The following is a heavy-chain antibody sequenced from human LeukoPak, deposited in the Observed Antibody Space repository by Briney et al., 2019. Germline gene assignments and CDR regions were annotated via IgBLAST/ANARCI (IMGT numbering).Heavy chain of an antibody. CDR3: ARSRSNRMVTSRAFDP. V-gene: IGHV4-39*07. D-gene: IGHD5-18*01. CDR2: INHSGST. Sequence: SETLSPTCTVSGGSISSSGYYWSWIRQPPGKGLEWIVEINHSGSTNYNPSLKSRVTISVDTSKNQFSLKLSSVTAADTAVYYCARSRSNRMVTSRAFDPWGQGTLVTVSS. J-gene: IGHJ5*02. CDR1: GGSISSSGYY.